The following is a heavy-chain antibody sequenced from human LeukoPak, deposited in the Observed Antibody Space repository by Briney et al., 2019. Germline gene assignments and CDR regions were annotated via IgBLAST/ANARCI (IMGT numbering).Heavy chain of an antibody. CDR3: ARVQNEDYYDSSGYSPFDY. CDR1: GYSISRGYY. D-gene: IGHD3-22*01. CDR2: IYHIGTT. Sequence: PSETLSLTCAVSGYSISRGYYWGWIRQSPGKGLDWIGSIYHIGTTYYNPSLQSRVTISLDSSRNQFSLKLKSLTAADTAVYYCARVQNEDYYDSSGYSPFDYWGQGTLVTVSS. V-gene: IGHV4-38-2*01. J-gene: IGHJ4*02.